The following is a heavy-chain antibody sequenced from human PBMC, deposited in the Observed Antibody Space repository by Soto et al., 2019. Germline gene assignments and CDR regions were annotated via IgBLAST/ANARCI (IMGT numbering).Heavy chain of an antibody. CDR1: GFIFNNYA. CDR3: AIALVPALTAKFGY. V-gene: IGHV3-23*01. Sequence: GGSLRLSCAASGFIFNNYAMTWVRQAPGKGLEWVSTVTASGGGTFYANSVKGRFTISRDNSRNTLHLQMSSLRVEDTALYYCAIALVPALTAKFGYWGQGTLVTVS. CDR2: VTASGGGT. D-gene: IGHD5-18*01. J-gene: IGHJ4*02.